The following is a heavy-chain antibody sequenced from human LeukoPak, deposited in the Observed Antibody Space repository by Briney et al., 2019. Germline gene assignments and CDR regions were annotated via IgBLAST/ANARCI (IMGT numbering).Heavy chain of an antibody. D-gene: IGHD3/OR15-3a*01. CDR1: GSSFSTYW. CDR3: ARHSRVGSTWTHFDY. CDR2: IYPGDSDT. J-gene: IGHJ4*02. V-gene: IGHV5-51*01. Sequence: GESLKISCKGSGSSFSTYWIGWVRQMPGKGLEWMGIIYPGDSDTRSSPSFQGQVTISADKSISTAYLRWSSLKASDTAMYYCARHSRVGSTWTHFDYWGRGTLVTVSS.